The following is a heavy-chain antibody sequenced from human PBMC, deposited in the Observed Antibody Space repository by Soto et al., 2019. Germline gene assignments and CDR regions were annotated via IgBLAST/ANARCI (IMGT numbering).Heavy chain of an antibody. V-gene: IGHV3-74*01. CDR3: ARVKTCSSTSCYSVFDS. J-gene: IGHJ4*02. Sequence: EVQLVESGGALVQPGGSLRVSCAASGFTFSNYWMHWVRQAPGKGLVWVSRINSDGSSTNYADSVKGRFTISRDNTKNTLYLQMNSLRAEDTAVYYCARVKTCSSTSCYSVFDSWGQGTLVTVSS. D-gene: IGHD2-2*01. CDR1: GFTFSNYW. CDR2: INSDGSST.